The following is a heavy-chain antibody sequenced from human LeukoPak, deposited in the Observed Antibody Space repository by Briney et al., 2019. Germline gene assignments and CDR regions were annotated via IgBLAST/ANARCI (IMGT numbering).Heavy chain of an antibody. CDR2: MNPQNGNT. V-gene: IGHV1-8*01. J-gene: IGHJ3*02. Sequence: ASVKVSCKASGYTFTSYDINWVRQATGQGLEWMGWMNPQNGNTGYAQKFQGRVTMTRDTSISTAYMELSSLRSEDTAVYYCAREPKGNTYDVGDIWGQGTMVTVSS. D-gene: IGHD2/OR15-2a*01. CDR1: GYTFTSYD. CDR3: AREPKGNTYDVGDI.